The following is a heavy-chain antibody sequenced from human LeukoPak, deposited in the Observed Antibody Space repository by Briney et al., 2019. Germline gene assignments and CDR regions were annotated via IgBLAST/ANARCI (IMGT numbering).Heavy chain of an antibody. CDR3: AIFIAVLFPGDAFYI. V-gene: IGHV3-9*01. CDR1: GFTIYDYA. Sequence: GRSLRLSCSASGFTIYDYAMLWLPQAPGEGLVGGLGLSWKSGSIGYENSLQGRFTMSRHNAKNSLYLQINSLGAEDTAWCYCAIFIAVLFPGDAFYIWG. J-gene: IGHJ3*02. CDR2: LSWKSGSI. D-gene: IGHD3-16*02.